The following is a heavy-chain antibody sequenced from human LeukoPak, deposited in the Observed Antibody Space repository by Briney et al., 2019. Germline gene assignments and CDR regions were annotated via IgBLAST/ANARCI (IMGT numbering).Heavy chain of an antibody. J-gene: IGHJ4*02. CDR1: GFTFSSYG. Sequence: GGSLRLSCAASGFTFSSYGMSWVRQAPGKGLEWVSAISGSGGSTYYVDSVKGRFTISRDNSKNTLYLQMNSLRAEDTAVYYCASPVGHIVVVTAGYWGQGTLVTVSS. CDR3: ASPVGHIVVVTAGY. CDR2: ISGSGGST. D-gene: IGHD2-21*02. V-gene: IGHV3-23*01.